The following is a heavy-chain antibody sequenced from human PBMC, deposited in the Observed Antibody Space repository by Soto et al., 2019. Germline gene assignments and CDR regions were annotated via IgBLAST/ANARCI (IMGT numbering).Heavy chain of an antibody. V-gene: IGHV3-74*01. CDR2: IDGDGTSI. J-gene: IGHJ2*01. D-gene: IGHD4-17*01. CDR3: AKRTVGWYFDL. Sequence: GGSLRLSCAASGFTFSGYWMFWVRQVPGKGLMYVSRIDGDGTSIDYADSVRGRFTISRDNSKNTLYLQMNSLRAEDTAVYYCAKRTVGWYFDLWGRGTLVTVSS. CDR1: GFTFSGYW.